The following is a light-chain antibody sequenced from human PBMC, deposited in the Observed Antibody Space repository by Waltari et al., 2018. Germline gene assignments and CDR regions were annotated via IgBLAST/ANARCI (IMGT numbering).Light chain of an antibody. V-gene: IGLV1-44*01. CDR3: AAWDDSLNGWV. CDR1: SSNIGSNS. J-gene: IGLJ3*02. Sequence: QSVLTQPPSASGTPGQSVTISCSGSSSNIGSNSVNWYQQLPGSAPKLLIYNDEHRPSGVPDRFSGSKSCTSASLAISGLQSEDEADYYCAAWDDSLNGWVFGGGTKLTVL. CDR2: NDE.